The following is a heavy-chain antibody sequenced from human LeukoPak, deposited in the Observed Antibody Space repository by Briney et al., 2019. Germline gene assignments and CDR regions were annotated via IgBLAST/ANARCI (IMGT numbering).Heavy chain of an antibody. CDR3: ARGWSMIVVDSTGT. CDR1: GVSFTSYS. J-gene: IGHJ5*02. D-gene: IGHD3-22*01. CDR2: ISSSSSTI. V-gene: IGHV3-48*01. Sequence: GGSLRLSCAASGVSFTSYSMNWVRQAPGKGLEWVSYISSSSSTIYYADSVKGRFTISRDNAKNSLYLQMNSLRAEDTAVYYCARGWSMIVVDSTGTWGQGTLVTVSS.